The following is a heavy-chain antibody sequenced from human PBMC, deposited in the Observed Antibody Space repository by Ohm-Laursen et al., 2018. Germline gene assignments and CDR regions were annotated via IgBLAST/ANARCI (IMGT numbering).Heavy chain of an antibody. D-gene: IGHD3-22*01. CDR2: ISSNGGST. CDR1: GFTFDDYA. CDR3: ARGYYFDSSDSN. Sequence: SLRLSCAASGFTFDDYAMHWVRQAPGKGLEYVSAISSNGGSTYYANSVMGRFTMSRDNSKNTLYLQMNSLRAEDTAVYFCARGYYFDSSDSNWGQGTLVTVSS. V-gene: IGHV3-64*01. J-gene: IGHJ4*02.